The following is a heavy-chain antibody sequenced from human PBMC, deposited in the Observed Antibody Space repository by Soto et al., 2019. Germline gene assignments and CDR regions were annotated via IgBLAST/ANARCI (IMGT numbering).Heavy chain of an antibody. CDR3: VKESGSRGHSSFDY. CDR1: GFTFSRYG. D-gene: IGHD2-15*01. CDR2: ISFHGSNK. V-gene: IGHV3-30*18. J-gene: IGHJ4*02. Sequence: QVQLVESGGGVVQPGRSLRLSCAASGFTFSRYGRHWVRQAPGKGREWVAIISFHGSNKYYADSVKGRFTISRDKSKNTLYLHMNSLRSEDTALYYCVKESGSRGHSSFDYWGQGTLVTVSS.